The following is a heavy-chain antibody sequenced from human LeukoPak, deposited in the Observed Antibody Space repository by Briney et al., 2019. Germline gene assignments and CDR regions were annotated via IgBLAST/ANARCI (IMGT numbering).Heavy chain of an antibody. CDR3: ARATSKGGLDI. V-gene: IGHV3-74*01. J-gene: IGHJ3*02. CDR1: GFTFSSYW. Sequence: GGSLRLSCAASGFTFSSYWMHWVRQAPGRGLVWVSRINSDGYSISYADSVKGRFIISRDNANNTLYLQMNSLRAEDTAVYYCARATSKGGLDIWGQGTVVTISS. CDR2: INSDGYSI. D-gene: IGHD2-15*01.